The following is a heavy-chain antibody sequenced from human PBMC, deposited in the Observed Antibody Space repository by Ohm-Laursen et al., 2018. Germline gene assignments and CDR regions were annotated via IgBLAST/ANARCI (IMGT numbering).Heavy chain of an antibody. CDR2: IWYDGSNK. V-gene: IGHV3-33*01. Sequence: SLRLSCTASGFTFSSYGMHWVRQAPGKGLEWVAVIWYDGSNKYYADSVKGRFTISRDNSKNTLYLQMNSLRAEDTAVYYCARDSILFYDFWSGSPLDYWGQGTLVTISS. J-gene: IGHJ4*02. CDR1: GFTFSSYG. D-gene: IGHD3-3*01. CDR3: ARDSILFYDFWSGSPLDY.